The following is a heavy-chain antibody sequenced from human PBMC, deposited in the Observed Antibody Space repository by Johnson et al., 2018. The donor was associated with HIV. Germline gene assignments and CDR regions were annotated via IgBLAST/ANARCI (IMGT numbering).Heavy chain of an antibody. V-gene: IGHV3-9*01. CDR3: AKLTRLDAFDI. CDR1: GFTFSSYA. Sequence: VQLVESGGGLVQPGRSLRLSCAASGFTFSSYAMHCVRQAPGKGLEWVSGISWNSGSLGYADSVKGRFTISRDNAKNSLYLQMNSLRAEDTALYYCAKLTRLDAFDIWGQGTMVTVSS. D-gene: IGHD6-25*01. CDR2: ISWNSGSL. J-gene: IGHJ3*02.